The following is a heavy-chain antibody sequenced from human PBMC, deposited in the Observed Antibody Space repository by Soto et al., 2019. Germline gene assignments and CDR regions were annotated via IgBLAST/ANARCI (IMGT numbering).Heavy chain of an antibody. J-gene: IGHJ4*02. CDR2: ILNSADTV. CDR1: GLIFGDYS. D-gene: IGHD3-10*01. CDR3: TGGGVTSRPGY. V-gene: IGHV3-48*01. Sequence: EVQLMESGGGLVQPGGSLRLSCVGSGLIFGDYSMNWIRQAPGRGLEWVSFILNSADTVYYADSVKGRFTVSRDNAKNSLFLQMDSLRIEDTAVYYCTGGGVTSRPGYWGQGALVTVSS.